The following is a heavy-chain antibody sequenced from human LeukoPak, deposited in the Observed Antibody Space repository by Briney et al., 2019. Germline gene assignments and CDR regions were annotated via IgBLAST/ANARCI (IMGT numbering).Heavy chain of an antibody. V-gene: IGHV1-69*13. Sequence: ASVKVSCKASGGTFISYAISWVRQAPGQGLEWMGGIIPIFGTANYAQKFQGRVTITADESTSTAYMELSSLRSEDTAVYYCARDLRRYYDSSGYPLDYWGQGTLVTVSS. CDR2: IIPIFGTA. J-gene: IGHJ4*02. CDR3: ARDLRRYYDSSGYPLDY. D-gene: IGHD3-22*01. CDR1: GGTFISYA.